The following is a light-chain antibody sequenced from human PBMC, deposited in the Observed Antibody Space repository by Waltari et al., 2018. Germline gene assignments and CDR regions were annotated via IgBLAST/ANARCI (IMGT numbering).Light chain of an antibody. V-gene: IGKV3-20*01. J-gene: IGKJ1*01. CDR3: QNHERLPAV. Sequence: EIVLTQSPGTLSWSPGERATLSCRASQSIGRYLVGYQQKPGPAPRLPIYGASSRAAGIPDRFSGSGSGTDFSLTISRLEPEDFAVYYCQNHERLPAVFGQGTKVEIK. CDR1: QSIGRY. CDR2: GAS.